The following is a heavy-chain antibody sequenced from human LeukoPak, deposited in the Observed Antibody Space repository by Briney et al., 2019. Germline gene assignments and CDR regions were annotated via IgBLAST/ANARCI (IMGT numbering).Heavy chain of an antibody. Sequence: PSETLSLTCAVYGGSFSGYYWSWIRQPPGKGLEWIGEINHSGSTNYNPALKSRVSISVDTSKNQLSLKLSSVTAADTAVYYCARLGEGYCSSTSCHGLDYWGQGTLVSVSS. CDR1: GGSFSGYY. J-gene: IGHJ4*02. D-gene: IGHD2-2*01. CDR3: ARLGEGYCSSTSCHGLDY. CDR2: INHSGST. V-gene: IGHV4-34*01.